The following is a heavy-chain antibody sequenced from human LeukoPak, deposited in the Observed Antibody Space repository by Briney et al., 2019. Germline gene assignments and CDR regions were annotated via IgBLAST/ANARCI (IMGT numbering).Heavy chain of an antibody. V-gene: IGHV3-23*01. D-gene: IGHD3-10*01. J-gene: IGHJ4*02. CDR1: RFTFNTYA. CDR2: ISGSGGST. Sequence: GGSLRLSCAASRFTFNTYAMSCVRQAPGKGLEWVSAISGSGGSTYYADSVKGRFTISRDNSKNTLYLQMNSLRAEDTAVYYCAKDGLVWFGELNWGQGTLVTLSS. CDR3: AKDGLVWFGELN.